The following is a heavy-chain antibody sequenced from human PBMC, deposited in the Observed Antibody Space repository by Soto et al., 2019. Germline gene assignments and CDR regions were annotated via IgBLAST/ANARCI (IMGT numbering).Heavy chain of an antibody. CDR2: IYYSGST. Sequence: PSETLSLTCTVSGGSISSGSHYWGWIRQPPGKRLEWIGEIYYSGSTYYNPSLRSRVTMSVDTSKNQFSLKLSSVTAADTAVYYCARDQNNNWFDPWGQGTLVTAPQ. CDR1: GGSISSGSHY. CDR3: ARDQNNNWFDP. V-gene: IGHV4-39*07. J-gene: IGHJ5*02.